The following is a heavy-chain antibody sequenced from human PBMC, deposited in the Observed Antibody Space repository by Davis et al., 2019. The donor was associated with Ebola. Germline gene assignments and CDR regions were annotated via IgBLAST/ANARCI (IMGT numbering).Heavy chain of an antibody. J-gene: IGHJ6*02. CDR3: ARAVQGVAATVPYYYYGMDV. CDR2: IYSGGTT. V-gene: IGHV3-53*01. Sequence: GGSLRLSCAASGFSVSSNYMSWVRQAPGKGLEWVSVIYSGGTTYYADSVKGRFTISRDNSKTTLNLQMNSLRAEDTAVYHCARAVQGVAATVPYYYYGMDVWGQGTTVTVSS. D-gene: IGHD6-25*01. CDR1: GFSVSSNY.